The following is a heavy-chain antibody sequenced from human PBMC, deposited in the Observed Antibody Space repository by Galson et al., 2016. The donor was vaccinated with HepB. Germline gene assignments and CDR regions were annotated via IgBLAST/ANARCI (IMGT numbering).Heavy chain of an antibody. J-gene: IGHJ4*02. Sequence: SLRLSCAASGLTFSSYTMSWVRQTPGKGLEWVSAISGNGGSIYNADSVKGRFTISRDNSENTLYLQMNSLRAEDTAVYYCAVARFLEWFTFDSWGQGTLVTVSS. D-gene: IGHD3-3*01. CDR1: GLTFSSYT. V-gene: IGHV3-23*01. CDR2: ISGNGGSI. CDR3: AVARFLEWFTFDS.